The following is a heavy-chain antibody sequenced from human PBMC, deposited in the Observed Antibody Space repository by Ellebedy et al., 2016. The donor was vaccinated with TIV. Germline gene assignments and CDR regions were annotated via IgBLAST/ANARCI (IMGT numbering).Heavy chain of an antibody. J-gene: IGHJ5*02. D-gene: IGHD1-14*01. V-gene: IGHV1-8*01. CDR3: ARGGRNNWFNP. CDR1: GYTFTNYD. Sequence: ASVKVSXXASGYTFTNYDINWVRQATGQGLEWLGWMHPNSGNTGYAQKFQGRVTVTMNTSINTAYMELSSLRSEDTAVYYCARGGRNNWFNPWGQGTLVTVSS. CDR2: MHPNSGNT.